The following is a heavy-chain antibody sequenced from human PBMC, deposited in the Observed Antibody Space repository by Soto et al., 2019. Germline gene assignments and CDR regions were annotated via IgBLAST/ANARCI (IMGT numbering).Heavy chain of an antibody. CDR2: ISGSGGST. J-gene: IGHJ6*03. V-gene: IGHV3-23*01. Sequence: PGGSLRLSCAASGFTFSSYAMSWVRQAPGKGLEWVSAISGSGGSTYYADSVKGRFTISRDNSKNTLYLQMNSLRAEDTAVYYCAKIAAAGVYYYYYMDVWGKGTTVTVSS. CDR1: GFTFSSYA. CDR3: AKIAAAGVYYYYYMDV. D-gene: IGHD6-13*01.